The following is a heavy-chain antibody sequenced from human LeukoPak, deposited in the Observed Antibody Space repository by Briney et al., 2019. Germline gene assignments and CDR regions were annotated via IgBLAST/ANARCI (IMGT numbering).Heavy chain of an antibody. CDR3: ARVMAARREDLNWFDP. CDR1: GGSISSSGSY. V-gene: IGHV4-39*07. CDR2: IYYSGNT. J-gene: IGHJ5*02. D-gene: IGHD6-6*01. Sequence: TPSETLSLTCTVSGGSISSSGSYWGWIRQPPGKGLERIGSIYYSGNTYNPSLKSRVTISVDTSKNQFSLNLTSVNAADTAVYYCARVMAARREDLNWFDPWGQGTLVTVSS.